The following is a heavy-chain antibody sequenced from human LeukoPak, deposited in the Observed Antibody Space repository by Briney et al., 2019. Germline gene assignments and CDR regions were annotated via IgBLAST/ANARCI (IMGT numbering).Heavy chain of an antibody. Sequence: GASVKVSCKASGYTFTGYYMHWVRQAPGQGLEWMGWINPNSGGTNYAQKFQGRVTMTRDTSISTAYMELSRLRSDDTAVYYCARTSGHYPHGAFDIWGQGTMVTVSS. CDR3: ARTSGHYPHGAFDI. CDR2: INPNSGGT. D-gene: IGHD3-10*01. V-gene: IGHV1-2*02. CDR1: GYTFTGYY. J-gene: IGHJ3*02.